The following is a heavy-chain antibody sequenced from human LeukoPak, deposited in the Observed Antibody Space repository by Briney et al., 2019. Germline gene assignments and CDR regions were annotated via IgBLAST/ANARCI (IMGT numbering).Heavy chain of an antibody. CDR1: GGSISSYY. V-gene: IGHV4-59*08. CDR2: IYYSGST. J-gene: IGHJ4*02. Sequence: SETLSLTCTVSGGSISSYYWSWIRQPPGKGLEWIGYIYYSGSTNDNPSLKSRVTISVDTSKNQFSLKLSSVTAADTAVYYCARRWDSGYDYWGQGTLVTVSS. D-gene: IGHD5-12*01. CDR3: ARRWDSGYDY.